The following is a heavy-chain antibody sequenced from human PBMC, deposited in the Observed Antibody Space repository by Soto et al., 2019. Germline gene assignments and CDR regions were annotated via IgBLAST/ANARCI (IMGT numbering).Heavy chain of an antibody. V-gene: IGHV5-51*01. Sequence: XESLTISRKGSGYRVSSHWSTSVRRMPGKGLEWMGIIYPGDSDTRYSPSFQGQVTMSVDKSNNTAYLHWSSLKASDTAMYYCARQGSNGAYYYYGMDVWGQGTTVTVSS. D-gene: IGHD2-8*01. J-gene: IGHJ6*02. CDR1: GYRVSSHW. CDR3: ARQGSNGAYYYYGMDV. CDR2: IYPGDSDT.